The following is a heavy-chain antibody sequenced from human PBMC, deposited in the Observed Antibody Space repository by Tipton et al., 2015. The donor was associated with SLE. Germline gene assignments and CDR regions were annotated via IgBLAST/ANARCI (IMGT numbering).Heavy chain of an antibody. D-gene: IGHD3-3*01. CDR3: AREPTLTIFGVEPFDY. CDR2: IRYDGSNK. V-gene: IGHV3-30*02. J-gene: IGHJ4*01. CDR1: GFSFGIYD. Sequence: QLVQSGGGVVQPGGSLRLSCAVSGFSFGIYDMHWVRQAPGKGLEWVAFIRYDGSNKYYADSVKGRFTISRDNSKNTLYPQMNSLRAEDTAVYYCAREPTLTIFGVEPFDYWGQGTLVTVSS.